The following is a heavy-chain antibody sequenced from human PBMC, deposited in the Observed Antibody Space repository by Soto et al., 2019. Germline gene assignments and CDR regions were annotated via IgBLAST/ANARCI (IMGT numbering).Heavy chain of an antibody. CDR2: IVVGSGNT. D-gene: IGHD3-3*01. CDR1: GFTFTSSA. CDR3: AADPSSAHLYYDFWSGYSQFDY. Sequence: QMQLVQSGPEVKKPGTSVKVSCKASGFTFTSSAMQCVRQARGQRLEWIGWIVVGSGNTNYAQKFQERVTITRDMSTSTAYMELSSLRSEDTAVYYCAADPSSAHLYYDFWSGYSQFDYWGQGTLVTVSS. J-gene: IGHJ4*02. V-gene: IGHV1-58*02.